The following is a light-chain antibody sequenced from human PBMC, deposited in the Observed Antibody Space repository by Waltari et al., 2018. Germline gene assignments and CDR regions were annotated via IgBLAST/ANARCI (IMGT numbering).Light chain of an antibody. J-gene: IGKJ1*01. V-gene: IGKV3-20*01. CDR3: QKYGSLPAT. Sequence: EIMLTQSPGTLSLPPGEGSTLSCRASQSISTYLAWYQQKPGQAPRLLIYDASIRATGIPDRFSGSGYGTDFSLTISRLEPEDYAVYYCQKYGSLPATFGRGTKVEIK. CDR2: DAS. CDR1: QSISTY.